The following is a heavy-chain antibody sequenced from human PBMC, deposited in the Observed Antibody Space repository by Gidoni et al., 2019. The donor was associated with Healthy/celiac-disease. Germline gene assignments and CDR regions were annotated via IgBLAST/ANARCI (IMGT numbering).Heavy chain of an antibody. CDR3: AKDLVAAVAGTIFDY. V-gene: IGHV3-23*01. Sequence: EVQLLEAGGGLVQPGGSLRLPCAASGFTFRSYAMSWVRQAPGKGQEWVSAISGSGGSTYYADSVKGRFTISRDNSKNTLYLQMNSLRAEDTAVYYCAKDLVAAVAGTIFDYWGQGTLVTVSS. CDR1: GFTFRSYA. J-gene: IGHJ4*02. D-gene: IGHD6-19*01. CDR2: ISGSGGST.